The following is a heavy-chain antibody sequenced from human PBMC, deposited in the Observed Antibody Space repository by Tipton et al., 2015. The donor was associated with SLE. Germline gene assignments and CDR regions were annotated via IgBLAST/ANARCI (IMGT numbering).Heavy chain of an antibody. V-gene: IGHV3-7*03. CDR3: ARAPPEVIAIDY. D-gene: IGHD2-21*01. Sequence: SLRLSCATSGFIFNTFWMSWVRQAPGKGLEWVANIKQDGSEKYYVDSVKGRFTISRDNTGNTLYLEMNSLRAEDTAVYYCARAPPEVIAIDYWGQGILVIVSS. CDR1: GFIFNTFW. CDR2: IKQDGSEK. J-gene: IGHJ4*02.